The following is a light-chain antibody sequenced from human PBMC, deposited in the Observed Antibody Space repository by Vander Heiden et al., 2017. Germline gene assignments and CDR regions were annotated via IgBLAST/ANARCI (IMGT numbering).Light chain of an antibody. CDR2: SNN. CDR3: AAWDDSLNGLVV. Sequence: QSVLPQPPSASGTPGQRVTISCSGSSSNIGSNTVNWYQQLPGTAPKLLIHSNNQRPSGVPDRFSGSKSGSSASLAISGLQSEDEADYYCAAWDDSLNGLVVFGGGTKLTVV. V-gene: IGLV1-44*01. CDR1: SSNIGSNT. J-gene: IGLJ2*01.